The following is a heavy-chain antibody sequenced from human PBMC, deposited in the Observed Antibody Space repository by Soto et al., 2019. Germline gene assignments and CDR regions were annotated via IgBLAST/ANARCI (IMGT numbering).Heavy chain of an antibody. J-gene: IGHJ4*02. CDR2: INHSGST. CDR1: GGSFSGYY. D-gene: IGHD5-18*01. CDR3: ARVGGPDETASY. V-gene: IGHV4-34*01. Sequence: QVQLQQWGAGLLKPSETLSLTCAVYGGSFSGYYWSWIRQHPGKGLEWIGEINHSGSTNYNPSLKSRVTISVDTTKNQFSLKLSSVTAAATAVYYWARVGGPDETASYWGQGTLVTVSS.